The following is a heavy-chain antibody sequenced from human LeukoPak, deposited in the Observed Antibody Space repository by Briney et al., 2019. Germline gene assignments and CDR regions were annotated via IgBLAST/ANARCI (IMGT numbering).Heavy chain of an antibody. CDR3: AKEGYGGNSGAFDI. CDR2: ISGGGRSS. CDR1: GFPFSDYA. D-gene: IGHD4-23*01. V-gene: IGHV3-23*01. Sequence: GGSLRLSCAASGFPFSDYAMSWVRQAPGKGLEWVSAISGGGRSSYYADSVKGRFTISRDNSKNTLYLQMNSLRAEDTAVYYCAKEGYGGNSGAFDIWGQGTMVTVSS. J-gene: IGHJ3*02.